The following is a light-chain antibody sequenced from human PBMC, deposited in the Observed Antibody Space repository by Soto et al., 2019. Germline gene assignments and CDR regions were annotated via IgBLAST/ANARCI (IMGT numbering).Light chain of an antibody. V-gene: IGKV3-20*01. CDR3: QQYGSSPL. Sequence: EIVLTQSPGTLSLSPGERATLSCRASQRVSSSYSAWYQQKPGQAPRLLIYGACSRATGIPDRFSGSGSGTDFTLTISRLEPEDFAVYYCQQYGSSPLFGQGTKVEIK. CDR1: QRVSSSY. CDR2: GAC. J-gene: IGKJ1*01.